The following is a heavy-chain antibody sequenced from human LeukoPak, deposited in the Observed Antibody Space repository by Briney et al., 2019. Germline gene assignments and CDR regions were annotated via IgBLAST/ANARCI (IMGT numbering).Heavy chain of an antibody. D-gene: IGHD3-22*01. J-gene: IGHJ3*02. CDR1: GGSISITSYY. CDR3: ARDGAEDYYDSSGYYYGDAFDI. V-gene: IGHV4-39*07. Sequence: SETLSLTCTVSGGSISITSYYWGWIRQPPGKGLEWIGSMYSSGSTYYNPSLKSRVTISVDTSKNQFSLKLSSVTAADTAVYYCARDGAEDYYDSSGYYYGDAFDIWGQGTMVTVSS. CDR2: MYSSGST.